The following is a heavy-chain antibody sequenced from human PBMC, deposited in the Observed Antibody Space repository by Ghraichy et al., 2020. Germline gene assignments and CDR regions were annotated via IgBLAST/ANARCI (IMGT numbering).Heavy chain of an antibody. J-gene: IGHJ2*01. CDR2: IYHSGST. D-gene: IGHD2-21*02. CDR1: GGSISSGGYS. CDR3: ARVGGGVYCGGDCYFSENWYFDL. V-gene: IGHV4-30-2*01. Sequence: SETLSLTCAVSGGSISSGGYSWSWIRQPPGKGLEWIGYIYHSGSTYYNPSLKSRVTISVDRSKNQFSLKLSSVTAADTAVYYCARVGGGVYCGGDCYFSENWYFDLWGRGTLVTVSS.